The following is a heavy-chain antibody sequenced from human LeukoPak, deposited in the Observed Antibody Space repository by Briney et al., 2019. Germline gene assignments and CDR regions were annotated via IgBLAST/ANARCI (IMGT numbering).Heavy chain of an antibody. Sequence: SQTLSLTCTVSGGSISSGDYYWSWIRQPPGKGLAWFGYIYYSGSTYYNPSLKSRVTISVDTSKNQFSLKLSSVTAADTAVYYCARLLLGYCSGGSCYSYWFDPWGQGTLVTVSS. CDR3: ARLLLGYCSGGSCYSYWFDP. D-gene: IGHD2-15*01. V-gene: IGHV4-30-4*01. J-gene: IGHJ5*02. CDR2: IYYSGST. CDR1: GGSISSGDYY.